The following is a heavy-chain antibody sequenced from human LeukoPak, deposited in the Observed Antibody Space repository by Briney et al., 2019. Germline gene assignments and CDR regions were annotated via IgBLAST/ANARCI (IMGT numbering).Heavy chain of an antibody. Sequence: ASVKVSCKASGYTFTGYYMHWVRQAPGQGLEWMGWINPNSGGTNCAQKFQGRVTMTRDTSISTAYMELSRLRSDDTAVYYCARGGYSSSWRNWFDPWGQGTLVTVSS. CDR3: ARGGYSSSWRNWFDP. D-gene: IGHD6-13*01. V-gene: IGHV1-2*02. J-gene: IGHJ5*02. CDR2: INPNSGGT. CDR1: GYTFTGYY.